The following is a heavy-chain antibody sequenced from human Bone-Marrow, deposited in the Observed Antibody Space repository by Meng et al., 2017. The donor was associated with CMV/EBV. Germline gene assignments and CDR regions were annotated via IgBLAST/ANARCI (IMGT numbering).Heavy chain of an antibody. J-gene: IGHJ4*02. CDR3: ARDYEYVWGTLGF. CDR2: IHHSGST. V-gene: IGHV4-38-2*02. Sequence: SETLSLTCPVSGFSISSGYYWGWIRQPPGKGLEWIGGIHHSGSTYHNPSLKSRLTISIDTSSNQFSLKLRSVTAADTALYYCARDYEYVWGTLGFWGEGTLVTVSS. CDR1: GFSISSGYY. D-gene: IGHD3-16*01.